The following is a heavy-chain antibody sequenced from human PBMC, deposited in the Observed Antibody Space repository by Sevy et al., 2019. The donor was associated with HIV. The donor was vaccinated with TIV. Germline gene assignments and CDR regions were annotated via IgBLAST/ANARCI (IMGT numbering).Heavy chain of an antibody. D-gene: IGHD6-19*01. V-gene: IGHV1-18*04. J-gene: IGHJ6*03. Sequence: ASVKVSCKASGYTFTSYGISWVRQAPGQGLEWMGWISAYNGNTNYAQKLQGRVTMTTDTSTSTAYMELRSLRSDDTAVYYCATRDSSCWYPWDYYYYMDVWGKGTTVTVSS. CDR2: ISAYNGNT. CDR3: ATRDSSCWYPWDYYYYMDV. CDR1: GYTFTSYG.